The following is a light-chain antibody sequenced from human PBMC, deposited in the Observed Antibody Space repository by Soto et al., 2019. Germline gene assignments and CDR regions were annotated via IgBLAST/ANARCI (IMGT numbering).Light chain of an antibody. Sequence: EIVLTQSPATLSLSPGERATLSCRASQTVSRHLAWYQQKPGQAPRLLIYDTSNRATGIPARCSGSGSGTDFTLTISGLETEDFAVYYCQQRGNLPPGFTFGPGTTVDMK. CDR3: QQRGNLPPGFT. J-gene: IGKJ3*01. V-gene: IGKV3-11*01. CDR1: QTVSRH. CDR2: DTS.